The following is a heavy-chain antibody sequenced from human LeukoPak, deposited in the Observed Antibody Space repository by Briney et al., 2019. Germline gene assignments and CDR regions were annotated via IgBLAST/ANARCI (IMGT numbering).Heavy chain of an antibody. V-gene: IGHV4-59*01. CDR3: ARWKYSSTSRPFDY. CDR1: GGSISSYY. D-gene: IGHD6-13*01. Sequence: PSETLSLTCTVSGGSISSYYWSWIRQPPGKGLEWIGYIYYSGSTNYNPSLKSRVTISVDTSKNQFSLKLSSVTAADTAVYYCARWKYSSTSRPFDYWGQGTPVTVSS. CDR2: IYYSGST. J-gene: IGHJ4*02.